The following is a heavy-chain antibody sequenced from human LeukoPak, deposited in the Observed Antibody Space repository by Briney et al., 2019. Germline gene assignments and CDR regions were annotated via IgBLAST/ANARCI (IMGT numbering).Heavy chain of an antibody. J-gene: IGHJ4*02. CDR2: ISSSSSYI. D-gene: IGHD3-9*01. Sequence: GGSLRLSCAASGFTLSSYSMNWVRQAPGKGLEWVSSISSSSSYIYYADSVKGRFTISRDNAKNSLYLQMNSLRAEDTAVYYCARDLGYYDILTGFDYWGQGTLVTVSS. CDR3: ARDLGYYDILTGFDY. CDR1: GFTLSSYS. V-gene: IGHV3-21*01.